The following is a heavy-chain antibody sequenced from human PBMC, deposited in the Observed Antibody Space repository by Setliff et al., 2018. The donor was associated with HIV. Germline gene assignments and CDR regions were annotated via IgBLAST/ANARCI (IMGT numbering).Heavy chain of an antibody. V-gene: IGHV4-30-4*08. D-gene: IGHD3-22*01. CDR2: ISHAGTT. J-gene: IGHJ3*01. CDR1: GGSISSDDYY. CDR3: ARQGAGYYYDSSEYYTGNGFDF. Sequence: KASETLSLTCTVSGGSISSDDYYWNWIRQPPGKGLEWIGEISHAGTTHYNPSLNSRVTISPQTSKNQFSLELTSVTAADTAVYYCARQGAGYYYDSSEYYTGNGFDFWGQGTLVTVSS.